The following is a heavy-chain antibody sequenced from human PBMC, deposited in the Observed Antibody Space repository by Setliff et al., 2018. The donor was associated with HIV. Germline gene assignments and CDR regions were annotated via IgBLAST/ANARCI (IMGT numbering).Heavy chain of an antibody. D-gene: IGHD6-6*01. CDR2: IRSQAFGATT. CDR1: RFPFGDYA. CDR3: TRGTQNQLLHYYYYYMDV. V-gene: IGHV3-49*04. J-gene: IGHJ6*03. Sequence: LSLSCTASRFPFGDYAMSWVRQAPGKGLEWVGFIRSQAFGATTEYAASVKGRFSISRDDSKSIAYLQMSSLKIEDTAVYFCTRGTQNQLLHYYYYYMDVWGNGTTVTVSS.